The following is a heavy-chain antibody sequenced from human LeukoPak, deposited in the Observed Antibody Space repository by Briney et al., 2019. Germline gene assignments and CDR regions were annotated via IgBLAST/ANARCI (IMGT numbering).Heavy chain of an antibody. CDR3: AKDSKTYSGSYGVDY. D-gene: IGHD1-26*01. Sequence: GGSLRLSCAASGFTFSRYWMGWVRQAPGKGLEWVANINQDGSEKYYVDSVKGRFTISRDNAENSLYLQMNSLRAEDTAVYYCAKDSKTYSGSYGVDYWGQGALVTVPS. CDR2: INQDGSEK. J-gene: IGHJ4*02. CDR1: GFTFSRYW. V-gene: IGHV3-7*01.